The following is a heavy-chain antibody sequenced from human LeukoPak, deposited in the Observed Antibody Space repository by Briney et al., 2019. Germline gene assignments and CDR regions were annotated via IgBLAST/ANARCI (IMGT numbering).Heavy chain of an antibody. Sequence: SETLSLTRTVSGGSISGYYWGWIRQPPGKGLEWIGYIYYSGTTSYNPSLKSRVSISVDTSKNQFSLKLTSVTAADTAVYYCARYLSSGPDYWGQGTLLTVSS. CDR1: GGSISGYY. D-gene: IGHD3-10*01. CDR3: ARYLSSGPDY. J-gene: IGHJ4*02. V-gene: IGHV4-59*01. CDR2: IYYSGTT.